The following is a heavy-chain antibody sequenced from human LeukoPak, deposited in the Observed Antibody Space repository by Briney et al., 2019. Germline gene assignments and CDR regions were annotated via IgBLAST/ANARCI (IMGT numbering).Heavy chain of an antibody. J-gene: IGHJ4*02. D-gene: IGHD2-15*01. Sequence: GGSLRLSCVASGFPFGSYPMTWVRQSPVKGLEWVSTIGTTDDTYYTDSVKGRFTISRDNYKDTLYLQMHSLGAEDTAIYYCAKSRIVDHRGYFDYWGQGTLVTVSS. CDR1: GFPFGSYP. V-gene: IGHV3-23*01. CDR2: IGTTDDT. CDR3: AKSRIVDHRGYFDY.